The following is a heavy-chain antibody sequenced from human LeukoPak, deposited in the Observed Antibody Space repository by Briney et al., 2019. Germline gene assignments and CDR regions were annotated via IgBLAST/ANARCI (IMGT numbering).Heavy chain of an antibody. V-gene: IGHV3-7*05. J-gene: IGHJ5*02. CDR1: GFTFSSYW. CDR2: IKQDGSEK. Sequence: PGGSLRLSCAASGFTFSSYWMSWVRQAPGKGLEWVANIKQDGSEKHYVDSVKGRFTISGDNAKNSLYLQMNSLRAEDTAVYYCARDPIVVVPAALNWFDPWGQGTLVTVSS. CDR3: ARDPIVVVPAALNWFDP. D-gene: IGHD2-2*01.